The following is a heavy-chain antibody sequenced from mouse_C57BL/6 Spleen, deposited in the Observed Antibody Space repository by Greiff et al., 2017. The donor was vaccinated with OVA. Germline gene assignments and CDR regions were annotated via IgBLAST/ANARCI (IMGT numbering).Heavy chain of an antibody. J-gene: IGHJ2*01. CDR3: ARIYYEY. CDR2: IDPSDSYT. Sequence: QVQLQQPGAELVKPGASVKLSCKASGYTFTSYWMQWVKQRPGQGLEWIGEIDPSDSYTNYNQKFKGKATLTVDTSSSTAYMQLSSLTSEDSAVYYCARIYYEYWGQGTTLTVSS. V-gene: IGHV1-50*01. CDR1: GYTFTSYW.